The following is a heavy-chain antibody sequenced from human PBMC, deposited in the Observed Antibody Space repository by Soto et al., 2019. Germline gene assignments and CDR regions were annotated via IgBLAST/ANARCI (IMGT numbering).Heavy chain of an antibody. V-gene: IGHV3-33*01. CDR1: GFTFSSYG. CDR3: ARDLIDFWSGPSYYYHGMDV. D-gene: IGHD3-3*01. J-gene: IGHJ6*02. CDR2: IWYDGSNK. Sequence: PGGSLRLSCAASGFTFSSYGMHWVRQAPGKGLEWVAVIWYDGSNKYYADSGKGRFTISRDNSKNTLYLQMNSPRAEDTAVYYCARDLIDFWSGPSYYYHGMDVWGQGTTVTVSS.